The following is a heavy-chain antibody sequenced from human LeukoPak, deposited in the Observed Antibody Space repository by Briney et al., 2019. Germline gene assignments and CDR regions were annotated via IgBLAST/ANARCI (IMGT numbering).Heavy chain of an antibody. J-gene: IGHJ4*02. CDR3: ARLDFPYYFDY. CDR1: GFTVSSNY. D-gene: IGHD3/OR15-3a*01. V-gene: IGHV3-53*01. CDR2: IYSGGST. Sequence: GGSLRLSCAASGFTVSSNYMSWVRQAPGKGLEWVSVIYSGGSTYYADSVKGRFTISRDNSKNTLYLQMNSLRAEDTAVYHCARLDFPYYFDYWGQGTLVTASS.